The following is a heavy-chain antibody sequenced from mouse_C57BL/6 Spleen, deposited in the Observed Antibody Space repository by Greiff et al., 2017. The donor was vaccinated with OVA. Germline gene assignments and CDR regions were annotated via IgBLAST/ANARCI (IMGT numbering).Heavy chain of an antibody. CDR3: ERPGRYYDCYAMDY. J-gene: IGHJ4*01. CDR2: IYPSNGGT. Sequence: VQLQQPGTELVKPGASVKLSCKASGYTFTSYWMHWVKQRPGQGLEWIGNIYPSNGGTNYNEKFKSKATLTVDTSSSTAYMQLSSLTSEDSAVYYCERPGRYYDCYAMDYWGQGTSVTVSS. CDR1: GYTFTSYW. D-gene: IGHD1-1*01. V-gene: IGHV1-53*01.